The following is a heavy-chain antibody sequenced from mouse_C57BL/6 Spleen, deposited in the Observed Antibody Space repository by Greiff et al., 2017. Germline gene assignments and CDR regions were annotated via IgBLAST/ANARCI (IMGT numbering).Heavy chain of an antibody. CDR1: GFTFSDYY. J-gene: IGHJ1*03. Sequence: EVMLVESGGGLVQPGGSLKLSCAASGFTFSDYYMYWVRQTPEKRLEWVAYISNGGGSTYYPDTVKGRFTISRDNAKNTLYLQMSLLKSEDTAMYYCARPYDGYYWYFDVWGTGTTVTVSS. V-gene: IGHV5-12*01. CDR3: ARPYDGYYWYFDV. CDR2: ISNGGGST. D-gene: IGHD2-3*01.